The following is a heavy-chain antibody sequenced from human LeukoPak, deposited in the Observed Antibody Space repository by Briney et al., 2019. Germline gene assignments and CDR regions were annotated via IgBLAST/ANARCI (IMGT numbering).Heavy chain of an antibody. V-gene: IGHV3-53*01. CDR1: GFTVSSSY. Sequence: PGGSLRLSCAASGFTVSSSYMSWVRQAPGKGLEWVSVIYSGGSGSTYYADSVKGRFTISRDNSKNTLNLQMNSLRAEDTAVYYWAHRKANSWAHDYWGQGTLVTVSS. D-gene: IGHD6-13*01. CDR3: AHRKANSWAHDY. J-gene: IGHJ4*02. CDR2: IYSGGSGST.